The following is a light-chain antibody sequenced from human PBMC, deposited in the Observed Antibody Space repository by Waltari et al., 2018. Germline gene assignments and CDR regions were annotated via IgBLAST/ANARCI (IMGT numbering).Light chain of an antibody. V-gene: IGKV1-39*01. CDR2: AAS. CDR3: QQSYSTLTWT. CDR1: QSVRNN. Sequence: MTQSPATLSVSPGERATLSCRASQSVRNNLVWYQQKPGKAPKLLIYAASSLQSGVPSRFSGSGSGTDFTLTISSLQPEDFATYYCQQSYSTLTWTFGQGTKVEIK. J-gene: IGKJ1*01.